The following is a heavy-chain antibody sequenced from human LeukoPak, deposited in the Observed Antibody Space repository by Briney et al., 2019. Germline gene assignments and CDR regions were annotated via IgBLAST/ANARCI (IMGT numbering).Heavy chain of an antibody. Sequence: SETLSLTCTVSGGSISSYYWSWIRQPPGKGLEWIGEINHSGSTNYNPSLKSRVTISVDTSKNQFSLKLSSVTAADTAVYYCARGGPHYYYGMDVWGQGTTVTVSS. V-gene: IGHV4-34*01. CDR1: GGSISSYY. CDR2: INHSGST. CDR3: ARGGPHYYYGMDV. J-gene: IGHJ6*02.